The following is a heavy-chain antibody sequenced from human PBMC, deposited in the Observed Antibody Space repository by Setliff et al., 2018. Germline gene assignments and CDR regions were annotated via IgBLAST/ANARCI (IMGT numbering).Heavy chain of an antibody. CDR3: ARHFYPPDFFAH. J-gene: IGHJ4*02. CDR2: RYYTGTT. CDR1: GVDVIERLYY. D-gene: IGHD3-3*01. V-gene: IGHV4-39*01. Sequence: PSETLSPTCSASGVDVIERLYYWSWVRQSPGKGLEWIGTRYYTGTTFYNPSLESRVAVSLDASEKKFSLNLRSVTTADTAVYYCARHFYPPDFFAHWGQGLLVTSPQ.